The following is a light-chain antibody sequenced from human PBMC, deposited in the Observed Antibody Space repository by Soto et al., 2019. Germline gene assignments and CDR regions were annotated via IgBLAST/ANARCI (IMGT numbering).Light chain of an antibody. CDR1: SSDVGGYNF. CDR2: DVN. CDR3: SSHAGSNNPFV. J-gene: IGLJ1*01. Sequence: QSALTQPPSASGSPGQSVTISCTGTSSDVGGYNFVSWYQQHPGKAPKLMIYDVNKRPSGVPDRFSGSKSANTASLTVSGLQAEDEADSYCSSHAGSNNPFVFGTGTKVTVL. V-gene: IGLV2-8*01.